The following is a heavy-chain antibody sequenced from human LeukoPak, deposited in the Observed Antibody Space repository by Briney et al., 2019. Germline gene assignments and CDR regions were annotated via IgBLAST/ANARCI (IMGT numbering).Heavy chain of an antibody. CDR1: GFTFSSYS. V-gene: IGHV3-48*04. D-gene: IGHD6-19*01. J-gene: IGHJ4*02. CDR2: ISSSSSTI. CDR3: ARDGGSSGWYIFDY. Sequence: PGGSLRLSCAASGFTFSSYSMNWVRQAPGKGLEWVSYISSSSSTIYYADSVKGRFTISRDNAKNSLYLQMNSLRAEDTAVYYCARDGGSSGWYIFDYWGQGTLVTVSS.